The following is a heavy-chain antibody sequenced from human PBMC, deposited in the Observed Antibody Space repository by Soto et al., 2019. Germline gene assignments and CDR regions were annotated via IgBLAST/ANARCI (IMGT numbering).Heavy chain of an antibody. V-gene: IGHV4-39*01. CDR1: GGSISSSSYY. D-gene: IGHD6-19*01. J-gene: IGHJ4*02. CDR2: IYYSGST. CDR3: ARHPQPLLAVADREVY. Sequence: PSETLSLTCTVSGGSISSSSYYWGWIRQPPGKGLEWIGSIYYSGSTYYNPSLKSRVTISVDTSKNQFSLKLSSVTAADTAVYYCARHPQPLLAVADREVYWGQGTLVTVSS.